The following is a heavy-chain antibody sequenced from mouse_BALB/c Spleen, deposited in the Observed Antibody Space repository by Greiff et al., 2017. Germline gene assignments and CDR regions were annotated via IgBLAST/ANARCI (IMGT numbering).Heavy chain of an antibody. V-gene: IGHV2-6-2*01. CDR1: GFSLTSYG. CDR3: ARHGSARDHYYAMDY. D-gene: IGHD3-3*01. CDR2: IWSDGST. J-gene: IGHJ4*01. Sequence: QVQLKESGPDLVAPSQSLSITCTVSGFSLTSYGVHWARQPPGKGLEWLVVIWSDGSTTYNSALKSRLSISKDNSKSQVFLKMNSLQTDDTAMYYCARHGSARDHYYAMDYWGQGTSVTVSS.